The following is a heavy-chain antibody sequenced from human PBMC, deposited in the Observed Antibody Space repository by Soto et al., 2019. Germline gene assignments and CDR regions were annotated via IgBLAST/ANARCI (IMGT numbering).Heavy chain of an antibody. CDR3: ARDLYYDFWSGWRDVTADYYYYYMDV. CDR2: ISSNGGST. Sequence: GGSLRLSCAASGFTFSSHAMHWVRQAPGKGLEYVSAISSNGGSTYYANSVKGRFTISRDNSKNTLYLQMGSLRAEDMAVYYCARDLYYDFWSGWRDVTADYYYYYMDVWGKGTTVTVSS. D-gene: IGHD3-3*01. CDR1: GFTFSSHA. V-gene: IGHV3-64*01. J-gene: IGHJ6*03.